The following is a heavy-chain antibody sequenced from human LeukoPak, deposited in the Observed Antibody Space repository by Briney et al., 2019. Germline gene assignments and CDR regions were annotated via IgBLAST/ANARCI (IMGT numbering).Heavy chain of an antibody. CDR2: IYPGDSDT. CDR1: GYNFTSYW. CDR3: ARRDGNYYGSGSYYY. V-gene: IGHV5-51*01. J-gene: IGHJ4*02. D-gene: IGHD3-10*01. Sequence: GESLKISCKGSGYNFTSYWIGWVRQMPGKGLEWMGIIYPGDSDTRYSPSFQGQVTISADKSISTAYLQWSSLKASDTAMYYCARRDGNYYGSGSYYYWGQGTLVTVSS.